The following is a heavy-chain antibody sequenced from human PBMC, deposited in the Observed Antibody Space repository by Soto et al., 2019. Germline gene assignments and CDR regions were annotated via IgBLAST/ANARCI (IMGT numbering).Heavy chain of an antibody. CDR1: GGSISSSSYY. D-gene: IGHD3-3*01. V-gene: IGHV4-39*01. Sequence: QLQLQESGPGLVKPSETLSLTCTVSGGSISSSSYYWGWIRQPPGKGLEWIGSIYYSGSTYYNPSLKSRVTISVDTSKNQFSLKLSSVTAADTAVYYCARRLGGYYDFWSGYKREVAGFDPWGQGTLVTVSS. J-gene: IGHJ5*02. CDR2: IYYSGST. CDR3: ARRLGGYYDFWSGYKREVAGFDP.